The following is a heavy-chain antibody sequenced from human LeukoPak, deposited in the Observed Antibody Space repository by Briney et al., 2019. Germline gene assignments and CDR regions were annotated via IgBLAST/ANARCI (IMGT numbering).Heavy chain of an antibody. CDR3: AGRGIGAQEYYFDD. CDR2: INPNSGGT. J-gene: IGHJ4*02. D-gene: IGHD3-16*01. Sequence: ASVKVSCKASGYTFTGYYMHWVRQAPGQGLEWMGRINPNSGGTNYAQKFQGRVTMTRDTSISTAYMELSRLRSDDTAVYYCAGRGIGAQEYYFDDWGQGTLVTASS. CDR1: GYTFTGYY. V-gene: IGHV1-2*06.